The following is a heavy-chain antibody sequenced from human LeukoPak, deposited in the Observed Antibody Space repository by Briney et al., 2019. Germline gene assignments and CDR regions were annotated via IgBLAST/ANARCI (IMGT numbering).Heavy chain of an antibody. Sequence: MPGGSLRLSCAASGFTFSNAWMSWVRQAPRKGLEWVGRIKSKTDGGTTDYAAPVKGRFTISRDGSKNTLYLQMNSLKTEDTAVYYCTTGCSSTSCYGVWGQGTTVTVSS. V-gene: IGHV3-15*01. D-gene: IGHD2-2*01. CDR1: GFTFSNAW. J-gene: IGHJ6*02. CDR2: IKSKTDGGTT. CDR3: TTGCSSTSCYGV.